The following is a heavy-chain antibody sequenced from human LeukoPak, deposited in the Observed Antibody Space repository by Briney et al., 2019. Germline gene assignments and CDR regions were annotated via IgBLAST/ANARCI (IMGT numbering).Heavy chain of an antibody. J-gene: IGHJ4*02. CDR1: GFTFSNVW. CDR3: VTDLATKGYFDC. V-gene: IGHV3-15*01. Sequence: PGGSLRLSCAASGFTFSNVWMSWVRQVPGKGLEWVGRIRRKTDGGTTDHAAPVKGRFTISRDDSKNTLYLQMNSLKTEDTAVYYCVTDLATKGYFDCWGQGTLVTVSS. D-gene: IGHD2-8*01. CDR2: IRRKTDGGTT.